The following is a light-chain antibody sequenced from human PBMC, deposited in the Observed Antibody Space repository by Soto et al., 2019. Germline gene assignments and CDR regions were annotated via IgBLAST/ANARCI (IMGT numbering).Light chain of an antibody. J-gene: IGLJ1*01. CDR3: VLYMGSGISV. CDR1: SGSVSTSYY. V-gene: IGLV8-61*01. CDR2: STN. Sequence: QTVVTQEPSFSVSPGGTVTLTCGLSSGSVSTSYYPSWYQQTPGQAPRTLIYSTNTRSSGVPDRFSGSILGNKAAPTITGAQADDESDYYCVLYMGSGISVFGTGTKLTVL.